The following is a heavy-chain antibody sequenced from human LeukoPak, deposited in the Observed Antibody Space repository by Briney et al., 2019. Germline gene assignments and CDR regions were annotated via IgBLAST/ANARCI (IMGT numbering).Heavy chain of an antibody. CDR3: ARDAKYYDILTGYSEDAFDI. Sequence: KSSETLSLSCTVSGGSISNSYWSWIRQPAGKGLEWIGRIYPTDITTYNPSLKSRVTISVDTSKNQFSLKLSSVTAADTAVYYCARDAKYYDILTGYSEDAFDIWGQGTMVTVSS. J-gene: IGHJ3*02. CDR2: IYPTDIT. D-gene: IGHD3-9*01. CDR1: GGSISNSY. V-gene: IGHV4-4*07.